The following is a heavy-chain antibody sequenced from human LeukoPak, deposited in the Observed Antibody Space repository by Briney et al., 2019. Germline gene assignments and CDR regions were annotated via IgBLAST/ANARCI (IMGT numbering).Heavy chain of an antibody. J-gene: IGHJ4*02. CDR3: ARDSEWLVFSGFDY. Sequence: SQTLSLTCAIPGDSVSSNSAAWNWIRQSPSRGLEWLGRTYYRSEWFNDYALSVKGRTTINADTSKNQFSLQLSSVTPEDTAVYYCARDSEWLVFSGFDYWGQGTLVTVSS. CDR2: TYYRSEWFN. V-gene: IGHV6-1*01. CDR1: GDSVSSNSAA. D-gene: IGHD6-19*01.